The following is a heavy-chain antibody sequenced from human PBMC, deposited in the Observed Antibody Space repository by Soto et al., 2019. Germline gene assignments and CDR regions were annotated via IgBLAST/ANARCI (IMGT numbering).Heavy chain of an antibody. J-gene: IGHJ4*02. CDR3: AKDRQFRSYYESAGHYND. CDR1: GFTFRNQD. CDR2: ISGRGGVT. Sequence: EVQLLESGGGLVQPGGSLRLTCVGSGFTFRNQDMRWVRQAPGKGLEWVSGISGRGGVTYYADSVKCLFTISRDNSKNTLYLQMNNLRANDTAVYYCAKDRQFRSYYESAGHYNDWGQGTLVTVSS. V-gene: IGHV3-23*01. D-gene: IGHD3-22*01.